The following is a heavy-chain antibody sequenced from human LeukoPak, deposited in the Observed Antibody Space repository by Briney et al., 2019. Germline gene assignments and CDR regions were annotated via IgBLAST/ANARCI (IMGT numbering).Heavy chain of an antibody. CDR3: ARDTGSSWLAYLDY. Sequence: ASGKVSCKASGYTFTSYGISWVRQAPGQGLEWMGWISAYNGNTNYAQKLQGRVTMTTDTSTSTAYMELRSLRSDDTAVYYCARDTGSSWLAYLDYWGQGTLVTVSS. J-gene: IGHJ4*02. CDR1: GYTFTSYG. D-gene: IGHD6-13*01. CDR2: ISAYNGNT. V-gene: IGHV1-18*01.